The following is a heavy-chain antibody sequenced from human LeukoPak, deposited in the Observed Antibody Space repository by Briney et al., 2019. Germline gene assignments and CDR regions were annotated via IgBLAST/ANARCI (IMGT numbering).Heavy chain of an antibody. D-gene: IGHD4-11*01. CDR2: IYYSGST. V-gene: IGHV4-59*01. J-gene: IGHJ6*03. Sequence: SETLSLTCTVSGGSISSYYWSWIRQPPGKGLEWIGYIYYSGSTNYNPSLKSRVTISVDTSKNQFSLKLSSVTAADTAVYYCARGDTSNYDDRGYYFYYMDVWGKGTTVTVSS. CDR3: ARGDTSNYDDRGYYFYYMDV. CDR1: GGSISSYY.